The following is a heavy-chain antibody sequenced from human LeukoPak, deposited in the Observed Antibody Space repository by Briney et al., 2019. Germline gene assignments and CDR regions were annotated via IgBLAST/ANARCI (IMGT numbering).Heavy chain of an antibody. Sequence: ASVKVSCKASGYTFTSYGISWVRQAPGQGLEWMGRISAYNGNTNHAQKLQGRVTMTTDTSTSTAYMELRSLRSGDTAVYYCARSAFISTGIAAFDQGFDPWGQGTLVTVSS. CDR3: ARSAFISTGIAAFDQGFDP. CDR2: ISAYNGNT. V-gene: IGHV1-18*01. J-gene: IGHJ5*02. CDR1: GYTFTSYG. D-gene: IGHD6-25*01.